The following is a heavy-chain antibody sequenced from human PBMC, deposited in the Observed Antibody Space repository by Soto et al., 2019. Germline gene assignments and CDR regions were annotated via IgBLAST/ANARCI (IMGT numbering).Heavy chain of an antibody. CDR2: VISDSGLV. Sequence: QVQLVQSGAAVKKPGSSVQISCQASGRIFSSVPISWVRQVPGQGLEWVGGVISDSGLVRYAQKFQNRVSISAVNSTGVGYLQLRSLSSEDTAIYYCARVGSRDAYNYVLEHWGPGTMVTVSS. V-gene: IGHV1-69*17. D-gene: IGHD5-18*01. CDR1: GRIFSSVP. J-gene: IGHJ1*01. CDR3: ARVGSRDAYNYVLEH.